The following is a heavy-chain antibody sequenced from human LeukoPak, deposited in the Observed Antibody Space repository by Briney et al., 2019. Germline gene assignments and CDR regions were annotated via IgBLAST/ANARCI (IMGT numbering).Heavy chain of an antibody. CDR3: AKDYVYGDSYYYYMDV. CDR1: GFTFSGYW. D-gene: IGHD4-17*01. V-gene: IGHV3-23*01. Sequence: PGGSLRLSCAASGFTFSGYWMSWVRQAPGKGLEWVSTITGFGGSTYYADSVKGRFTISRDNSKNTLYLQMNSLRAEDTAVYYCAKDYVYGDSYYYYMDVWGKGTTVIVSS. CDR2: ITGFGGST. J-gene: IGHJ6*03.